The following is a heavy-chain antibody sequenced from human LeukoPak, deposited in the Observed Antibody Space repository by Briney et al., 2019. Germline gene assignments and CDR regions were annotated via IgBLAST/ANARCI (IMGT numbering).Heavy chain of an antibody. CDR1: GFTFNTYA. CDR3: AKLRDYDFWTGYHRYLDY. CDR2: ISGSGGST. D-gene: IGHD3-3*01. Sequence: GGSLRLSCAASGFTFNTYAMSWVRQAPGKGMEWVSIISGSGGSTYYADSVKGRFTISRDSSKNTLYLQMNSLRAEDTAAYYCAKLRDYDFWTGYHRYLDYWGQGTLVTVSS. V-gene: IGHV3-23*01. J-gene: IGHJ4*02.